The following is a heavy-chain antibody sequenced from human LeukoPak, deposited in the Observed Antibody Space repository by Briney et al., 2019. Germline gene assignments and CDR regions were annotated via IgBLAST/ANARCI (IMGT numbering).Heavy chain of an antibody. Sequence: PSETLSLTCTVSGGSISSSSYYWGWIRQPPGKGLEWIGSIYYSGSTNYNPSLKSRVTISVDTSKNQFSLKLSSVTAADTAVYYCARAHYGSANLYYYYYMDVWGKGTTVTVSS. J-gene: IGHJ6*03. D-gene: IGHD3-22*01. CDR1: GGSISSSSYY. CDR2: IYYSGST. CDR3: ARAHYGSANLYYYYYMDV. V-gene: IGHV4-39*07.